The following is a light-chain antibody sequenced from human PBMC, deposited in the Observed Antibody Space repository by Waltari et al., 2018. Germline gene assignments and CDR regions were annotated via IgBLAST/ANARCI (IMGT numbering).Light chain of an antibody. V-gene: IGKV4-1*01. CDR1: QSVLYSSNNKNY. CDR3: QQYYSTQVT. Sequence: DIVMTQSPDSLAVSLGERATINCKSSQSVLYSSNNKNYLAWYQHKPGQPPKLLIYWASTRESGVPDRFSGSGSGTDFTLTISSLQAEDVAVYYCQQYYSTQVTFGQGTKLEIK. J-gene: IGKJ2*01. CDR2: WAS.